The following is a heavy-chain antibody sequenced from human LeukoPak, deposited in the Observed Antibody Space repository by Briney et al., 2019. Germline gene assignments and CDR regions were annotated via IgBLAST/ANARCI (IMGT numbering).Heavy chain of an antibody. V-gene: IGHV3-53*01. CDR2: LYSGAGT. CDR1: RFTVNSNS. D-gene: IGHD2-15*01. CDR3: ATLGGNSFDY. Sequence: PGGSLRLSCAAPRFTVNSNSMTCVRQGPGTGLEWVSILYSGAGTRYADSVKGRFTISRDNSKNTLYLQMNSLRAEDSAVYYCATLGGNSFDYWGQGTLVTVSS. J-gene: IGHJ4*02.